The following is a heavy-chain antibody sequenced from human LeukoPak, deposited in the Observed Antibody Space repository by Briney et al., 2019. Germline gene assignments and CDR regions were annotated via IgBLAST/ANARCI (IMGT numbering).Heavy chain of an antibody. Sequence: SETLSLTCTVSGGSISSYYWSWIRQPPGKGLEWIGYIYYSGSTNYNPPLKSRVTISVDTSKNQFSLKLSSVTAADTAVYYCARDRGWGIDYWGQGTLVTVSS. CDR1: GGSISSYY. CDR3: ARDRGWGIDY. CDR2: IYYSGST. D-gene: IGHD3-16*01. V-gene: IGHV4-59*01. J-gene: IGHJ4*02.